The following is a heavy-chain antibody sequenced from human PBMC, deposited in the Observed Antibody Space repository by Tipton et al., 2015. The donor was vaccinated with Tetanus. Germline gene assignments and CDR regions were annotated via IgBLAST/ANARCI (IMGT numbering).Heavy chain of an antibody. V-gene: IGHV3-64*01. CDR2: ILDERTT. D-gene: IGHD6-19*01. CDR3: ARDRDGGWSFDY. Sequence: GSLRLSCAASGFIFSHFPMHWVRQAPGMELEYLSSILDERTTLYANSVKGWFTISRDNSKNTLYLQMDSLRDEDMAVYYCARDRDGGWSFDYWGQGALVTVSS. CDR1: GFIFSHFP. J-gene: IGHJ4*02.